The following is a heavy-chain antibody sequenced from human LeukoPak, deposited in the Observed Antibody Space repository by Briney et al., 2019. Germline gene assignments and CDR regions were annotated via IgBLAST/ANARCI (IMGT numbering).Heavy chain of an antibody. Sequence: KPGESLKLSCTGSGYSFTSYWIGWVRQMPGKGLEWMGIIYPGDSDTKYSPSFQGQVTISADKSISTAYLQWSSLKASDTAMYYCARGLGGSSDAFDIWGQGTMVTVSS. V-gene: IGHV5-51*03. J-gene: IGHJ3*02. D-gene: IGHD6-6*01. CDR2: IYPGDSDT. CDR3: ARGLGGSSDAFDI. CDR1: GYSFTSYW.